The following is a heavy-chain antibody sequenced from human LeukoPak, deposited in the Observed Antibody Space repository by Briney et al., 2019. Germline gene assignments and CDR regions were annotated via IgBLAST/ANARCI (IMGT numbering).Heavy chain of an antibody. D-gene: IGHD5-18*01. V-gene: IGHV4-39*07. CDR1: GGSISSSSYY. J-gene: IGHJ4*02. CDR3: ARDRSVRYSYGFDY. Sequence: PSETLSLTCTVSGGSISSSSYYWGWIRQPPGKGLEWIGSIYYSGSTYYNPSLKSRVTISVDTSKNQFSLKLSSVTAADTAVYYCARDRSVRYSYGFDYWGQGTLVTVSS. CDR2: IYYSGST.